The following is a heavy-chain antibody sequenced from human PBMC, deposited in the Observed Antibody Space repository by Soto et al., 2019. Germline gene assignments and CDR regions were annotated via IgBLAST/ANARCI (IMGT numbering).Heavy chain of an antibody. D-gene: IGHD3-10*01. CDR3: EKDPKEAVKLIWLGDDTYNWFEP. J-gene: IGHJ5*02. V-gene: IGHV3-23*01. CDR2: ISGSGGST. CDR1: GFTFSSYA. Sequence: GGSLRLSCAASGFTFSSYAMSWVRQAPGKGLEWVSAISGSGGSTYYADSVKGRFTISRDNSKNTLYLQMNSLRAEDTAVYYCEKDPKEAVKLIWLGDDTYNWFEPWGQGTLVTV.